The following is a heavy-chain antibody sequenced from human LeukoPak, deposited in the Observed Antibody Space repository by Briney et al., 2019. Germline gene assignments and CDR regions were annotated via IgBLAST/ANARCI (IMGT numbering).Heavy chain of an antibody. CDR1: GYTFTDYY. CDR2: ISPNNGGT. Sequence: ASVKVSCKAAGYTFTDYYIHWVRQAPGQGLEWMAWISPNNGGTKSAQRFQGGVTMTRDTSISTAYMDLSSLSSDDTAVYYCARSGSGSWFDYWGQGTLVTVSS. D-gene: IGHD6-13*01. J-gene: IGHJ4*02. V-gene: IGHV1-2*02. CDR3: ARSGSGSWFDY.